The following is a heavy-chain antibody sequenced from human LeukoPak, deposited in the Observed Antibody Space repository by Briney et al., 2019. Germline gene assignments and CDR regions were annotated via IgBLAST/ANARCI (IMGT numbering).Heavy chain of an antibody. CDR1: GGTFSSYT. CDR3: ATGRYYYYMDV. V-gene: IGHV1-69*02. J-gene: IGHJ6*03. Sequence: GSSVKVSCKASGGTFSSYTISWVRQAPGQGLEWMGRIIPILGIANYAQKFQGRVTITADKSTSTAYMELSSLRSEDTVVYYCATGRYYYYMDVWGKGTTVTVSS. CDR2: IIPILGIA. D-gene: IGHD1-14*01.